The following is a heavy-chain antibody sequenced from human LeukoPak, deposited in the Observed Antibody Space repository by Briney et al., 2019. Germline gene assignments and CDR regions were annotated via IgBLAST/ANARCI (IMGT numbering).Heavy chain of an antibody. CDR3: ARGKQLVHLDY. D-gene: IGHD6-6*01. J-gene: IGHJ4*02. Sequence: SETLSLTCTVSGSSISSGSYYWSWMRQPAGKGLEWIGYIYYSGSTNYNPSLKSRVTISVDTSKNQFSLKLSSVTAADTAVYYCARGKQLVHLDYWGQGTLVTVSS. CDR2: IYYSGST. V-gene: IGHV4-61*10. CDR1: GSSISSGSYY.